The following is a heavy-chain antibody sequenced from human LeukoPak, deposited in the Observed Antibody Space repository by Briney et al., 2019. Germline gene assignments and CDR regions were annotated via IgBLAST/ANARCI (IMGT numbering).Heavy chain of an antibody. Sequence: GGSLRLSCAVSGFTFTSYSMNWVRQAPGKGLEWISSISSGGVNTYYADSVKGRFTISRDNAGTSLYLQMNSLRDEDTAVYYCARDRCSSTSCYYEDNWFDPWGQGTLVTVSS. CDR2: ISSGGVNT. D-gene: IGHD2-2*01. V-gene: IGHV3-48*02. CDR3: ARDRCSSTSCYYEDNWFDP. CDR1: GFTFTSYS. J-gene: IGHJ5*02.